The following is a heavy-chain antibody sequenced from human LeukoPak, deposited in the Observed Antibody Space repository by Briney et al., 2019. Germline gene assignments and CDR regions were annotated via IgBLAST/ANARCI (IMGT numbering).Heavy chain of an antibody. Sequence: SETLSLTCTVSGGSISSSSYYWGWIRQPPGKGLEWIGFIYYTGFTIYNPSLKSRVTISVDTSKNQFSLKLSSVTAADTAVYYCARGKAVHYYDSSGYYYGLDYWGQGTLVTVSS. V-gene: IGHV4-61*05. CDR3: ARGKAVHYYDSSGYYYGLDY. CDR2: IYYTGFT. J-gene: IGHJ4*02. D-gene: IGHD3-22*01. CDR1: GGSISSSSYY.